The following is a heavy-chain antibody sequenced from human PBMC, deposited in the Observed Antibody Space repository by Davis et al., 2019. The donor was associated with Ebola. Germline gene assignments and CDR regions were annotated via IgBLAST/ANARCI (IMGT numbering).Heavy chain of an antibody. J-gene: IGHJ4*02. V-gene: IGHV3-30*04. CDR2: VSHSERER. CDR3: ARAGFDEVLDY. Sequence: WIRQAPGKGLEWVAVVSHSERERFYADSVKGRFTISRDNSENTLYLQMNSLTADDTSVYYCARAGFDEVLDYWGQGTPVTVSS. D-gene: IGHD3-3*01.